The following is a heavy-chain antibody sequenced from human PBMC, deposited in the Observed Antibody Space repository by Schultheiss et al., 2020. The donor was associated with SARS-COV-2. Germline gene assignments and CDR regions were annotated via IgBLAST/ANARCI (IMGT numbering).Heavy chain of an antibody. D-gene: IGHD6-13*01. V-gene: IGHV4-4*02. CDR3: ARTPGIAAAGKGDYYGMDV. J-gene: IGHJ6*02. Sequence: GSLRLSCAVSGGSISSSNWWSWVRQPPGKGLEWIGRIYTSGSTYYNPSLKSRVTISVDTSKNQFSLQLNSVTPEDTAVYYCARTPGIAAAGKGDYYGMDVWGQGTTVTVSS. CDR2: IYTSGST. CDR1: GGSISSSNW.